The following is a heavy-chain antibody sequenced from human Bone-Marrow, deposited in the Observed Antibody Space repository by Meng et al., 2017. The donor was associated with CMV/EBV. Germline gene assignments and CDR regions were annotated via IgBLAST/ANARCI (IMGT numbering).Heavy chain of an antibody. V-gene: IGHV1-2*02. CDR2: INPYSGDT. J-gene: IGHJ6*02. CDR1: GYTFTGYY. Sequence: ASVKVSCKASGYTFTGYYMHWVRQAPGQGLEWMGWINPYSGDTKYAQKFQGRVTLSRDTSISTAYMDLSSLRSEDTAVYYCAITLRWSKGAYYYYGMDVWGQGTLVTVSS. D-gene: IGHD4-23*01. CDR3: AITLRWSKGAYYYYGMDV.